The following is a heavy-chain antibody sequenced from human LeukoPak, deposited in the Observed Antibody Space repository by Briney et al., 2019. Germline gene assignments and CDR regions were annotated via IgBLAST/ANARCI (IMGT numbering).Heavy chain of an antibody. D-gene: IGHD1-26*01. CDR3: ARGAEATSSFFDY. J-gene: IGHJ4*02. Sequence: PGGCLRLSCAGSGFTFSSHMRNWVRQAPGKGLEWVSSISGSQTYIYYADSVKGRFTISRDNGKNSLFLQMDSLRAEDTAVYYCARGAEATSSFFDYWGQGIPVTVSS. CDR1: GFTFSSHM. V-gene: IGHV3-21*06. CDR2: ISGSQTYI.